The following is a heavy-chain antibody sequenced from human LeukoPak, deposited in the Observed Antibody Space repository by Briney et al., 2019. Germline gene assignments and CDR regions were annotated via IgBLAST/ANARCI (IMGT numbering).Heavy chain of an antibody. J-gene: IGHJ5*01. D-gene: IGHD1-20*01. CDR3: ARDASNWSAFDS. CDR1: GYTFSGYS. CDR2: INPNSGVT. V-gene: IGHV1-2*06. Sequence: ASVKVSCKASGYTFSGYSMHWVRQSPGQGLEWMGRINPNSGVTYYAQKFQGRVTMTSDTSITTAYMELSSLTSDDTATYYCARDASNWSAFDSWGQGTLVIVSS.